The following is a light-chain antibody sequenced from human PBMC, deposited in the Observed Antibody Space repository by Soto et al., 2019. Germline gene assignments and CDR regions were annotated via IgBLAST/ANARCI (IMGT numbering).Light chain of an antibody. CDR2: GAS. Sequence: EIVMTQSPATLSVSPGERATLSCRASQSVSSNLAWYHQKPGQATRLLIYGASTRATSIPARFSGSGSGTEFTLTISSLASEDFAVYYCQQYNSWPLTFGGGTKVEIK. V-gene: IGKV3-15*01. CDR1: QSVSSN. CDR3: QQYNSWPLT. J-gene: IGKJ4*01.